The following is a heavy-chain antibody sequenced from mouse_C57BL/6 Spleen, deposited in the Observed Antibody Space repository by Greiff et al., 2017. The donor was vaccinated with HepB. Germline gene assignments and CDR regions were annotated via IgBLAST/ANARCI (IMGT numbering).Heavy chain of an antibody. J-gene: IGHJ4*01. Sequence: EVKVEESGGGLVQPGGSLKLSCAASGFTFSDYYMYWVRQTPEKRLEWVAYISNGGGSTYYPDTVKGRFTISRDNAKNTLYLQMSRLKSEDTAMYYCARRGLLYAMDYWGQGTSVTVSS. CDR3: ARRGLLYAMDY. D-gene: IGHD2-10*01. V-gene: IGHV5-12*01. CDR2: ISNGGGST. CDR1: GFTFSDYY.